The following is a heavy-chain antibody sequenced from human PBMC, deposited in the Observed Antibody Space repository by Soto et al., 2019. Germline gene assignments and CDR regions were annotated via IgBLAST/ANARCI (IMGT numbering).Heavy chain of an antibody. CDR3: ARGFNSAGVDYFDY. J-gene: IGHJ4*02. D-gene: IGHD2-15*01. CDR1: GGSISTYY. CDR2: IYYSGST. Sequence: LSLTCTVSGGSISTYYWSWIRQPPGKGLEWIGYIYYSGSTNYNPSLKSRVTISVDTSKNQFSLKLSSVTAADTAVYYCARGFNSAGVDYFDYWGQGTLVTAPQ. V-gene: IGHV4-59*01.